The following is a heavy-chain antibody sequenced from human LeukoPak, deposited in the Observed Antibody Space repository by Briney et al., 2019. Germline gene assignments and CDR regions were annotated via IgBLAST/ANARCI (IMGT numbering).Heavy chain of an antibody. CDR1: GLTLSNYW. Sequence: GGSLKLSCTASGLTLSNYWMIWVRQAPGKGLQWVAKIKQDGSEKYYVDSVKGRFTISRDNAENPLYLQMNSLRVEDTAVYYCAARSSGNPYFWGQGTLVTVSS. V-gene: IGHV3-7*03. J-gene: IGHJ4*02. D-gene: IGHD1-26*01. CDR3: AARSSGNPYF. CDR2: IKQDGSEK.